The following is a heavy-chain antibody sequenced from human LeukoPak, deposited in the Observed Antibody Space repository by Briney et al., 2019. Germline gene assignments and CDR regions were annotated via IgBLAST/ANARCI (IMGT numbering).Heavy chain of an antibody. CDR2: ISYDGSNK. J-gene: IGHJ6*02. D-gene: IGHD5-18*01. CDR3: AKIHEDTAKEYYYYGMHV. Sequence: PGGSLTLFCAASGFTFSSYGNHWVRQAQGKGLEWVAVISYDGSNKYYADSVKGRFTISRDNSKNTLYLQMNSLRAEDTAVYYCAKIHEDTAKEYYYYGMHVWGPGTTVTVSS. CDR1: GFTFSSYG. V-gene: IGHV3-30*18.